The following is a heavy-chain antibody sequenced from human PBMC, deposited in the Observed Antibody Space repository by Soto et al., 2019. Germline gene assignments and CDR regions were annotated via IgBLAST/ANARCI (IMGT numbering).Heavy chain of an antibody. J-gene: IGHJ4*02. Sequence: EVQLVESGGVVVQPGGSLRLSCAASGFVFHEYTMHWVRQAPGKGLEWVSLITWDGGTTYYADSVKGRFTISRDNSKNSLYLQMNSLTTEDTALYYCAKDMANTYLPDDYWGQGTLVTVSS. D-gene: IGHD5-12*01. CDR1: GFVFHEYT. V-gene: IGHV3-43*01. CDR3: AKDMANTYLPDDY. CDR2: ITWDGGTT.